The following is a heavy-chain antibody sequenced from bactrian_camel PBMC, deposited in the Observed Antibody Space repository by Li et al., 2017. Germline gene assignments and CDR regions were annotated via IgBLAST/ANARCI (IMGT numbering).Heavy chain of an antibody. D-gene: IGHD3*01. Sequence: HVQLVESGGGAVQAGGSLRLSCEAYSFTFRPYCMGWFRQAPGKEREGIAVIATGGIRRYLDSVQGRFTVSRDNAKATVSLRMNSLQPEDTGMYYCASGPGLIERGGRINEDDFSYWGQGTQVTVS. V-gene: IGHV3S53*01. CDR1: SFTFRPYC. J-gene: IGHJ6*01. CDR3: ASGPGLIERGGRINEDDFSY. CDR2: IATGGIR.